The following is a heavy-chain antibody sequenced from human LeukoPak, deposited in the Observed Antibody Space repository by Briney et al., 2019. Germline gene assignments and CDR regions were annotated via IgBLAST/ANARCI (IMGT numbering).Heavy chain of an antibody. Sequence: GGSLRLSCAASGFTFSNAWMSWVRQAPGKGLEWVGRIKSKTDGGTTDYAAPVKGRFTISRDDSKNTLYLQMNSLKTEDTAVYYCTTKSWFDYYYMDVWGKGTTVTVSS. CDR2: IKSKTDGGTT. CDR3: TTKSWFDYYYMDV. J-gene: IGHJ6*03. V-gene: IGHV3-15*01. D-gene: IGHD3-10*01. CDR1: GFTFSNAW.